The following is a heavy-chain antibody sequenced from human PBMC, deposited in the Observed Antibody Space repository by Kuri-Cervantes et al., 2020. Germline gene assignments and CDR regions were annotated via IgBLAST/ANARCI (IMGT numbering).Heavy chain of an antibody. J-gene: IGHJ6*03. Sequence: GSLKISCAAPGFTFSTYAMHWVRQAPGKGLEWVAVISYDGNNKYYADSVKGRFTISRDNSKKTVYLQMNTLGAEDTAVYYCAKVYYSGCYYYMAVWGKGTTVTVSS. V-gene: IGHV3-30-3*01. CDR3: AKVYYSGCYYYMAV. CDR1: GFTFSTYA. CDR2: ISYDGNNK. D-gene: IGHD6-19*01.